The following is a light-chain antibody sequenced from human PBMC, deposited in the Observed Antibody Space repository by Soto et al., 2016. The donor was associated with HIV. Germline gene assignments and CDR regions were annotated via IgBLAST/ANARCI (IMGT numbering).Light chain of an antibody. V-gene: IGKV1-5*03. Sequence: DIQMTQSPSTLSASVGDRVTITCRASQSISSWLAWYQQKPGKAPKLLVYKASSLESGVPSRFSGSGSGTEFTLTISSLQPDDFATYYCQQYNSYPYTFGQGTKLEIK. CDR3: QQYNSYPYT. CDR2: KAS. CDR1: QSISSW. J-gene: IGKJ2*01.